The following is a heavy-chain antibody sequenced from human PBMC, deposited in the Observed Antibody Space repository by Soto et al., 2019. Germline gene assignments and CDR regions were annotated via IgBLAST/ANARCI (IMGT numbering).Heavy chain of an antibody. D-gene: IGHD2-2*01. V-gene: IGHV3-11*01. J-gene: IGHJ4*02. CDR1: GFTFSDYY. Sequence: GGSLRLSCAASGFTFSDYYMSWIRQAPGKGLEWVSYISSSGSTIYYADSVKGRFTISRDNAKNSLYLQMNSLRAEDTAVYYCASSNPYCSSTSCYVDYWGQGTLVTVSS. CDR3: ASSNPYCSSTSCYVDY. CDR2: ISSSGSTI.